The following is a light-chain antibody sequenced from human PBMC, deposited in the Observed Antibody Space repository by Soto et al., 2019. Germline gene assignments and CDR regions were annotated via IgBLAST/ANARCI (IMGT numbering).Light chain of an antibody. J-gene: IGKJ2*01. V-gene: IGKV1-17*01. CDR2: TAS. CDR3: LQHNTYPYT. Sequence: DIQMTQSPSSLSASVGDRVTITCRASQGIRIDLGWFQQKPGKAPKRLIYTASSLQSGVPSRFSGSGSGTEFSLTISSLQPEDSATYYCLQHNTYPYTFGQGTKLEIK. CDR1: QGIRID.